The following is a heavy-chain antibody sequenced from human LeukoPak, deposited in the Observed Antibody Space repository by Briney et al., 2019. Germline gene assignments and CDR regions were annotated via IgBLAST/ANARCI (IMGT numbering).Heavy chain of an antibody. J-gene: IGHJ4*02. CDR1: GFTFSRYW. V-gene: IGHV3-74*01. Sequence: GGSLRLSCAASGFTFSRYWMHWVRQAPGKGLVWVSRINSDGSSTSYADSVKGRFTISRDNAKNTLNLQMNSLRAEDTAVYYCARDVAAAGTYFDYWGQGTLVTVSS. CDR3: ARDVAAAGTYFDY. D-gene: IGHD6-13*01. CDR2: INSDGSST.